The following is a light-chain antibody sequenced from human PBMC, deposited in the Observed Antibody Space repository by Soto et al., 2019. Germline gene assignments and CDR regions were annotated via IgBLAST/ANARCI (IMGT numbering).Light chain of an antibody. CDR2: GAS. CDR3: QYCHSCSSALRLWT. J-gene: IGKJ5*01. V-gene: IGKV1-27*01. Sequence: SLSASVGDRVTIACRASQGIYKYLAWYQQKPGKVPKVLIYGASTLQSGVPSRFSGAGSGTNFTLTISILQSEAAETYSSQYCHSCSSALRLWTF. CDR1: QGIYKY.